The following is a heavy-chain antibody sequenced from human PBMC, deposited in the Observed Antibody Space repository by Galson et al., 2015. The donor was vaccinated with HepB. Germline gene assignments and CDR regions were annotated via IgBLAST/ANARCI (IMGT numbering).Heavy chain of an antibody. D-gene: IGHD2-2*01. V-gene: IGHV3-30-3*01. CDR1: GFTFNTYA. J-gene: IGHJ4*02. CDR2: ISYDGSIE. Sequence: SLRLSCAASGFTFNTYAIHWVRQAPGKGLEWEAVISYDGSIEYYADSVKGRFTISRDNSKNTLYLQMNSLRAEDTAVYYCARDMNHQLSFDYWGQGTLITVSS. CDR3: ARDMNHQLSFDY.